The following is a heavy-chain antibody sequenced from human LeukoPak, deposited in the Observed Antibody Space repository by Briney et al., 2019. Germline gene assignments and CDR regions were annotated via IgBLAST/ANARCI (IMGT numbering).Heavy chain of an antibody. CDR3: AKVYGDPSTPYYFDY. J-gene: IGHJ4*02. CDR2: ISSSGSTI. Sequence: GGSLRLSCAASGFTFSSYEMNWVRQAPGKGLEWVSYISSSGSTIYYADSVKGRFTISRDNAKNSLYLQMNSLRAEDTALYYCAKVYGDPSTPYYFDYWGQGTLVTVSS. CDR1: GFTFSSYE. V-gene: IGHV3-48*03. D-gene: IGHD4-17*01.